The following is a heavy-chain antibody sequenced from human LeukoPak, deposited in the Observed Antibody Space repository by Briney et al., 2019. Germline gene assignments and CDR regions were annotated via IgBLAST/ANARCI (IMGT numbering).Heavy chain of an antibody. CDR1: GASISSDGYS. J-gene: IGHJ5*02. V-gene: IGHV4-30-4*07. CDR2: IYSSGST. Sequence: SETLSLTCAVSGASISSDGYSWSWIRQPPGKGLECIGYIYSSGSTYYNPSLKSRVTISVDTSNNQFSLKLISVTAADTAVYYCARGYDFWSGLVGGWFDPWGQGTLVTVSS. CDR3: ARGYDFWSGLVGGWFDP. D-gene: IGHD3-3*01.